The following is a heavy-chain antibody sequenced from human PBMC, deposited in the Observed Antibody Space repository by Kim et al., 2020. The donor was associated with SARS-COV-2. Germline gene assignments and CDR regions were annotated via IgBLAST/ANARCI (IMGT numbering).Heavy chain of an antibody. V-gene: IGHV4-34*01. CDR1: GGSFSGYY. CDR3: AGDYYGSALRPGGWFDP. D-gene: IGHD3-10*01. CDR2: INHSGST. Sequence: SETLSLTCAVYGGSFSGYYWSWIRQPPGKGLEWIGEINHSGSTNYNPSLKSRVTISVDTSKNQFSLKLSSVTAADTAVYYCAGDYYGSALRPGGWFDPWGQGTLVTVSS. J-gene: IGHJ5*02.